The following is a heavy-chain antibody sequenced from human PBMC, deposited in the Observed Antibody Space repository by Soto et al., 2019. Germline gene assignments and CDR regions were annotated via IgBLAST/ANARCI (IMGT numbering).Heavy chain of an antibody. D-gene: IGHD1-1*01. J-gene: IGHJ4*02. CDR3: AREPNWNDVSFDN. CDR2: INSNGRSI. V-gene: IGHV3-48*01. CDR1: GFTFITYS. Sequence: EVRLVESGGGLVQPGGSLRLSCAASGFTFITYSINWVRQAPGKGLEWLSYINSNGRSIFYADSVQGRFTISRDNAQNSVYLRMNSLRPEDTAVYYCAREPNWNDVSFDNWGQGTLVTVSS.